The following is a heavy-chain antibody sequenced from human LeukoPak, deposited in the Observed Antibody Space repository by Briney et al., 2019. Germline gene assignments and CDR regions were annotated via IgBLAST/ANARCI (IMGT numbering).Heavy chain of an antibody. Sequence: GGSLRLSCAVSGITLTNFWMTWVRQAPGKGLEWVANINRDGSEKYYVDSVRGRFSISRGNARNSLFLQMNSLRTEDTAVYYCATDYGRTWGQGTLVTVSS. J-gene: IGHJ4*02. CDR2: INRDGSEK. D-gene: IGHD4-23*01. V-gene: IGHV3-7*01. CDR1: GITLTNFW. CDR3: ATDYGRT.